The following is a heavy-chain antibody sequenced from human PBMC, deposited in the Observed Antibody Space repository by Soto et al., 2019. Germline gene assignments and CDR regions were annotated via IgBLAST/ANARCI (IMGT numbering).Heavy chain of an antibody. CDR3: ARLIYSSSWPNDAFDI. CDR1: GYTFTGYY. J-gene: IGHJ3*02. V-gene: IGHV1-2*02. Sequence: GASVKVSCKASGYTFTGYYIHWVRQAPGQGLEWMGWINPNSGGTNFAQKFQGRVTMTRDTSISTAYMELKRLRSDDTALYYCARLIYSSSWPNDAFDIWGQGTMVTVSS. CDR2: INPNSGGT. D-gene: IGHD6-13*01.